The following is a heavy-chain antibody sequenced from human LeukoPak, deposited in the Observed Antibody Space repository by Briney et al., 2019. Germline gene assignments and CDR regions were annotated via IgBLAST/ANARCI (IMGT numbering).Heavy chain of an antibody. CDR3: ARDRLLWFGESLDY. V-gene: IGHV3-7*01. CDR1: GFTFSSYW. J-gene: IGHJ4*02. D-gene: IGHD3-10*01. Sequence: GGSLRLSCAASGFTFSSYWMSWVGQAPGKGLEWVANIKKDGSEKYYVDSVKGRFTISRDNAKNSLYLQMNSLRAEDTAVYYCARDRLLWFGESLDYWGQGTLVTVSS. CDR2: IKKDGSEK.